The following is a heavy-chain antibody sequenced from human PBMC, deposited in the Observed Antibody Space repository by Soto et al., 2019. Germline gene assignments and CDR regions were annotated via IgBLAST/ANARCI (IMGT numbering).Heavy chain of an antibody. Sequence: PGGSLRLSCAASGFTFSGSAMHWVRQASGKGLEWVGHIRSKAYSYATAYAASVKGRFTISRDDSKNTAYLQMNSLKTEDTAVYYCASATIVVVSHAFDIWGQGTMVTVSS. CDR3: ASATIVVVSHAFDI. CDR1: GFTFSGSA. CDR2: IRSKAYSYAT. D-gene: IGHD3-22*01. V-gene: IGHV3-73*01. J-gene: IGHJ3*02.